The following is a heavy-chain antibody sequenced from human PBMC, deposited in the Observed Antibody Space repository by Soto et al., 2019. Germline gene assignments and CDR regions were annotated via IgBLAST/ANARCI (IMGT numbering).Heavy chain of an antibody. D-gene: IGHD3-16*01. CDR2: IGYDAIYK. Sequence: QVQLEESGGGVVQPGGSLRLSCAASGFTFDEHSMHWVRQAPGKGLEWVAAIGYDAIYKFYADSVEGRFTISRDNSKNTLYLQMNSLRNEDTAVYYCVKSLITLGESQSSFFDYWGQGTLVSVCS. CDR3: VKSLITLGESQSSFFDY. J-gene: IGHJ4*02. CDR1: GFTFDEHS. V-gene: IGHV3-30-3*02.